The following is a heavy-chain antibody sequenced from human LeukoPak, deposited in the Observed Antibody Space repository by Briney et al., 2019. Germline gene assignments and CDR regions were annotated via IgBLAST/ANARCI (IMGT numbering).Heavy chain of an antibody. D-gene: IGHD3-10*01. CDR1: GGSFSGYY. CDR3: ARRRWFGKNYYFDY. J-gene: IGHJ4*02. V-gene: IGHV4-34*01. CDR2: INHSGST. Sequence: PSETLSLTCAVYGGSFSGYYWSWIRQPPGKGLEWIGEINHSGSTNYNPSLKSRVTISVDTSKNQFSLKLSSVTAADTAVYYCARRRWFGKNYYFDYWGQGTLVTVSS.